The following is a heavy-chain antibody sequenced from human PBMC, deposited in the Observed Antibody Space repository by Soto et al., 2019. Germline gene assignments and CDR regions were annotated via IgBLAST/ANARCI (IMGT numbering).Heavy chain of an antibody. CDR2: IYYSGST. J-gene: IGHJ5*02. V-gene: IGHV4-59*01. Sequence: SETLSLTCTVSGGSISSYYWSWIRQPPGKGLEWIGYIYYSGSTNYNPSLKSRVTISVDTSKIQFSLKLSSVTAADTAVYYCARGLVTGGQRFDPWGQGTLVTVSS. CDR3: ARGLVTGGQRFDP. CDR1: GGSISSYY. D-gene: IGHD3-10*01.